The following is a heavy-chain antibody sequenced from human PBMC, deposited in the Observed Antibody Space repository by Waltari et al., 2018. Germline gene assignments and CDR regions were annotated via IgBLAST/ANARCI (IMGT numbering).Heavy chain of an antibody. CDR2: SSPSFGKE. V-gene: IGHV1-69*01. CDR3: ARDKEPDSVVPAALVV. CDR1: GGTFSSYA. Sequence: QVQLVQSGAEVKKPGSSVKVSCKASGGTFSSYAISWVRQAPGQGLEWMGGSSPSFGKENYEQKCQGRVTITADESTSTAYMELSSLRSEDTAVYDCARDKEPDSVVPAALVVWGQGTLVTVSS. D-gene: IGHD2-2*01. J-gene: IGHJ4*02.